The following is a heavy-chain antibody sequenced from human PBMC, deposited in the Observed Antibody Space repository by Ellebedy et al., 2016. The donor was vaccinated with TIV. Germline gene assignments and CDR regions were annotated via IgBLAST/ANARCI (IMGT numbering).Heavy chain of an antibody. Sequence: GESLKISXTSSGFSFGDFGMSWFCQAPGKGLEWVGFIRSNSYGGTTEYAASVKGRFTISRDDSKGIAYLQMNSLKTEDTAVYYCTRIYGTGTFLPDYWGQGTLVTVSS. CDR1: GFSFGDFG. CDR3: TRIYGTGTFLPDY. V-gene: IGHV3-49*03. J-gene: IGHJ4*02. CDR2: IRSNSYGGTT. D-gene: IGHD3-10*01.